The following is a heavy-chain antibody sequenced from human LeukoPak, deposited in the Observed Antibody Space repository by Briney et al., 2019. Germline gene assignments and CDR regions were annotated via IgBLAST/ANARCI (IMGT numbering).Heavy chain of an antibody. Sequence: TSGTLSLTCTVSGGSVTNYYWSWLRQPPGKGLEWIGYIYHSGSAIYNPSLKSRVTISVDTSKNEFSLKLNSVTAADTAVYYCARTAGVTRRFDPWGQGTLVTVSS. CDR1: GGSVTNYY. J-gene: IGHJ5*02. CDR2: IYHSGSA. V-gene: IGHV4-59*08. CDR3: ARTAGVTRRFDP. D-gene: IGHD6-19*01.